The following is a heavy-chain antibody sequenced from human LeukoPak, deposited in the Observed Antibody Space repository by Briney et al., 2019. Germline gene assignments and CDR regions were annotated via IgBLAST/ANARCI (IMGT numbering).Heavy chain of an antibody. CDR3: TRIVVVPAEKTGAFDI. Sequence: GDSLRLSCAASGFNFSSYAMSWVGQAPGKKLHWFSAISSSGGSTYDADSVKGRFTISRDNSKNTLYLQMNSLTSEDTPAYYCTRIVVVPAEKTGAFDIWRQGTMVTVSS. V-gene: IGHV3-23*01. D-gene: IGHD2-2*01. CDR1: GFNFSSYA. CDR2: ISSSGGST. J-gene: IGHJ3*02.